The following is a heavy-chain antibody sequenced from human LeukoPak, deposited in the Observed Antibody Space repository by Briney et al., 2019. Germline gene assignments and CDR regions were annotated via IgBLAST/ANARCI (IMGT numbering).Heavy chain of an antibody. J-gene: IGHJ3*02. CDR3: ARDRALYYDILTGYYTLDAFDI. D-gene: IGHD3-9*01. CDR1: GDSITSSSYY. V-gene: IGHV4-39*07. CDR2: IYHSGST. Sequence: SETLSLTCTVSGDSITSSSYYWGWIRQPPGKGLEWIGEIYHSGSTNYNPSLKSRVTISVDKSKNQFSLKLSSVTAADTAVYYRARDRALYYDILTGYYTLDAFDIWGQGTMVTVSS.